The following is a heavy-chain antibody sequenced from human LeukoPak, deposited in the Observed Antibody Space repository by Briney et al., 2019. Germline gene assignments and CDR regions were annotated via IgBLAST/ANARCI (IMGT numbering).Heavy chain of an antibody. J-gene: IGHJ4*02. Sequence: GGSLRLSCAASGFTFNTYPIHWVRQAPGKGLEWVAVISNDGNDKHYADSVKGRFTISRDNSKNTLYLQMNSLSPEDAALYYCARDISLWAAGYYFDYWGQGTLVTVSS. V-gene: IGHV3-30-3*01. CDR1: GFTFNTYP. CDR2: ISNDGNDK. D-gene: IGHD6-13*01. CDR3: ARDISLWAAGYYFDY.